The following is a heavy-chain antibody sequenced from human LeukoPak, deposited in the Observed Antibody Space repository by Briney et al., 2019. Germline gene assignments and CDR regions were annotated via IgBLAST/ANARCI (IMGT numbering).Heavy chain of an antibody. V-gene: IGHV4-39*01. Sequence: GSLRLSCAASGFTFSSYTMNWVRQPPGKGLEWIGSIYYSGSTYYNPSLKSRVTISVDTSKNQFSLKLSSVTAADTAVYYCARHGVAARPSHFDYWGQGTLVTVSS. D-gene: IGHD6-6*01. J-gene: IGHJ4*02. CDR2: IYYSGST. CDR3: ARHGVAARPSHFDY. CDR1: GFTFSSYT.